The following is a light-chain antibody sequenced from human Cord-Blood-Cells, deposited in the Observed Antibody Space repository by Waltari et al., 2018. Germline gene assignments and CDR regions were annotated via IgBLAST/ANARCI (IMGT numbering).Light chain of an antibody. J-gene: IGKJ4*01. CDR2: AAS. CDR3: LQHNSYPLT. V-gene: IGKV1-17*03. Sequence: DIQITHSPSAMPASGGDRVSTTCRASQGISNYLACFQQKPGKVPKRLIYAASSLQSGVPSRFSGSGSGTEFTLTISSLQPEDFATYYCLQHNSYPLTFGGGTKVEIK. CDR1: QGISNY.